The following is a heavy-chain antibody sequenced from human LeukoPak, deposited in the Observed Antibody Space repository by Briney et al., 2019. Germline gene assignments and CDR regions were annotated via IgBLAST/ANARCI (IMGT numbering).Heavy chain of an antibody. CDR1: GYTFRSYW. CDR3: SRRGVASDDN. D-gene: IGHD2-15*01. Sequence: PGESLKISCKTSGYTFRSYWIGWVRQMPGKGLEWVGIIHPGDSDARYSPSFQGQVTISADESTSTVYLQWSSLKASDTAMYYCSRRGVASDDNWGQGTLLIVSS. CDR2: IHPGDSDA. J-gene: IGHJ4*02. V-gene: IGHV5-51*06.